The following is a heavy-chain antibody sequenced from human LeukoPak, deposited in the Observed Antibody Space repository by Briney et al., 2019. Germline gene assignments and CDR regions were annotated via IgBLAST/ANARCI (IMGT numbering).Heavy chain of an antibody. CDR3: ARLLKGSYYFYGLDV. Sequence: SETLSLTCSVSGGSISSPNHDWAWIRQPPGQGLEWIGSIYYSGTTYYNLSLKSRVTLSVDTSQNQFSLKLSSVTAADTAVYYCARLLKGSYYFYGLDVWGQGTTVTVSS. V-gene: IGHV4-39*01. CDR1: GGSISSPNHD. CDR2: IYYSGTT. J-gene: IGHJ6*02.